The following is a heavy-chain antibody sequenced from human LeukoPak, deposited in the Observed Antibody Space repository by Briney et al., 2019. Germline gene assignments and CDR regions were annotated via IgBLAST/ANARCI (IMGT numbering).Heavy chain of an antibody. CDR2: IDPSDSYT. J-gene: IGHJ3*02. D-gene: IGHD3-16*02. Sequence: PGESLRISCKGSGYSFTSYWISWVRQMPGKGLEWMGRIDPSDSYTNYSPSFQGHVTISADKSISTAYLQWSSLKASDTAMYYCARLLTAEVILYFDAFDIWGQGTMVTVSS. V-gene: IGHV5-10-1*01. CDR1: GYSFTSYW. CDR3: ARLLTAEVILYFDAFDI.